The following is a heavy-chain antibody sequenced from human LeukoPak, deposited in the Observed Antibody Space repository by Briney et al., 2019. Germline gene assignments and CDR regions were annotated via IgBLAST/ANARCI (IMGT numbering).Heavy chain of an antibody. CDR3: ARGRSSLDL. J-gene: IGHJ5*02. V-gene: IGHV4-59*11. Sequence: SETLSLICTVAAGSISNHYWSWMRQSPGKGLEWIAYIFYTGSYNYNPSLKSRVYISVDTSKNQFSLNLTSVTAADTAVYYCARGRSSLDLWGQGTLVTVSS. CDR2: IFYTGSY. CDR1: AGSISNHY. D-gene: IGHD6-19*01.